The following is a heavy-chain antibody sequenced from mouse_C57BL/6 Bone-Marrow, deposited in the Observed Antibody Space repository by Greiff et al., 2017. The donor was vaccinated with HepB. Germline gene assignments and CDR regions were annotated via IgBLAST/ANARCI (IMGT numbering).Heavy chain of an antibody. CDR3: ARVPFYYGSSYGYFDV. V-gene: IGHV1-58*01. Sequence: VQLQQSGAELVRPGSSVKMSCKTSGYTFTSYGINWVKQRPGQGLEWIGYIYIGNGYTEYNEKFKGKATLTSDTSSSTAYMQLSSLTSEDSAIYFCARVPFYYGSSYGYFDVWGTGTTVTVSS. CDR2: IYIGNGYT. J-gene: IGHJ1*03. D-gene: IGHD1-1*01. CDR1: GYTFTSYG.